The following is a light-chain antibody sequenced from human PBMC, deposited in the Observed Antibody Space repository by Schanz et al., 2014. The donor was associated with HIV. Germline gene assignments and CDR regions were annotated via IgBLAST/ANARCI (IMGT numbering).Light chain of an antibody. Sequence: ETVLTQSPGSLSLSPGERATLSCRASQSLGGSQLAWYQHKPGQAPSLLIYRASTRATGIPARFSGSGSGTEFTLTISRVEPEDYAVYYCQQYGSSPWTFGQGTRVDVK. CDR3: QQYGSSPWT. CDR2: RAS. V-gene: IGKV3-20*01. CDR1: QSLGGSQ. J-gene: IGKJ1*01.